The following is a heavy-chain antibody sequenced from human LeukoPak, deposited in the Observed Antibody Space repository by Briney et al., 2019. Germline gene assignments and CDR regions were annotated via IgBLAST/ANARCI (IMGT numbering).Heavy chain of an antibody. J-gene: IGHJ2*01. CDR3: ARDYSSGWLFDL. CDR2: ISASGGTT. CDR1: GFTFSSCA. D-gene: IGHD6-19*01. Sequence: PGGSLRLSCAASGFTFSSCAMNWVRQAPGMGRRWVSTISASGGTTSYADSVKGRFTISRDNSKNTLYLLMNSLRAEDTAVYYCARDYSSGWLFDLWGRGTLVTVSS. V-gene: IGHV3-23*01.